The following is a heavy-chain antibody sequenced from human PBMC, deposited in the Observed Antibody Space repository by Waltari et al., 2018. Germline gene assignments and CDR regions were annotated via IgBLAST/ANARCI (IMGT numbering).Heavy chain of an antibody. CDR1: GFTFSSYS. D-gene: IGHD2-15*01. J-gene: IGHJ3*02. Sequence: EVQLVESGGGLVKPGGSLRLSCAASGFTFSSYSMNWVRPAPGKGLEWVSSSSRSSSYIYYADSVKGRFTISRDNAKNSLYLQLNSLRAEDTAVYYCARATAAEDAFDIWGQGTMVTVSS. CDR3: ARATAAEDAFDI. CDR2: SSRSSSYI. V-gene: IGHV3-21*01.